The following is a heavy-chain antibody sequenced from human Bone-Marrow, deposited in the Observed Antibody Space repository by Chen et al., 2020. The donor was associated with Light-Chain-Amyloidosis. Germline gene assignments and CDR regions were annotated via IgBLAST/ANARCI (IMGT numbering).Heavy chain of an antibody. D-gene: IGHD1-1*01. J-gene: IGHJ4*02. CDR2: SNGDGTDI. CDR3: ARSVSGTFDY. CDR1: GFTFSDYY. V-gene: IGHV3-74*01. Sequence: DVQLVESGGGLIQPGESLRLSCAASGFTFSDYYMHWVRQGPGKGLVWVSRSNGDGTDIKYADSVRGRFTISRDSAKNTVYLQMNSLRTEDTAVHYCARSVSGTFDYWGQGALVTVSS.